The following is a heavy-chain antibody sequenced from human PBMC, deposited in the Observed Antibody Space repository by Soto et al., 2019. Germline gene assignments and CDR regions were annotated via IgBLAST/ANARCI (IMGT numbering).Heavy chain of an antibody. V-gene: IGHV3-30-3*01. CDR3: ARIMVRGVLYYYYGMDV. D-gene: IGHD3-10*01. CDR2: ISYDGSNK. CDR1: GFTFSSYA. J-gene: IGHJ6*02. Sequence: PGGSLRLSCAASGFTFSSYAMHWVRQAPGKGLEWVAVISYDGSNKYYADSVKGRFTISRDNSKNTLYLQMNSLRAEDTAVYYCARIMVRGVLYYYYGMDVWGQGTTVTVSS.